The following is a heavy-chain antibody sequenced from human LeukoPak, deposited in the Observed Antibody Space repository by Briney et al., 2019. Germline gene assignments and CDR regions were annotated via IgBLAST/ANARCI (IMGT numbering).Heavy chain of an antibody. CDR2: IRNDGRNK. Sequence: PGGSLRLSCAASGFTFRDYGMHWVRQAPGKGPEWVAFIRNDGRNKYYADSVKGRFTISRDNSKNTLYLQMNSLRAEDTAVYYCAKDQVKYYGSGSYWYYWGQGTLVTVSS. J-gene: IGHJ4*02. V-gene: IGHV3-30*02. D-gene: IGHD3-10*01. CDR3: AKDQVKYYGSGSYWYY. CDR1: GFTFRDYG.